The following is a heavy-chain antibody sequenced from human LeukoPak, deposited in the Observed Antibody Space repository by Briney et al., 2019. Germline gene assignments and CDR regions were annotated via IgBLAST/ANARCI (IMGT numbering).Heavy chain of an antibody. CDR3: ARVAYRYSINDWSRTGLGAYATKYYYYMDV. D-gene: IGHD3-9*01. V-gene: IGHV4-34*01. CDR2: INHNGGT. CDR1: GGSFSDYS. Sequence: SETLSLTCAVYGGSFSDYSWTWIRQAPGEGLEWIGEINHNGGTNHNPSLVSRVIMSVDTSKNQFSLKVRSVTAADTAAYYCARVAYRYSINDWSRTGLGAYATKYYYYMDVWGKGTTVTVSS. J-gene: IGHJ6*03.